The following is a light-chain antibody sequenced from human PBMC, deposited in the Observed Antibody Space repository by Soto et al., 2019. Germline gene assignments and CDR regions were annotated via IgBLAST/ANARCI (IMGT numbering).Light chain of an antibody. CDR1: QSVRSS. Sequence: EIVLTQYPTTLSLSPGERATLSCRASQSVRSSLAWYQQKPGQAPRLLIFDASNRATGIPARFSGSGSGTDFTLTISSLEPEDFAVYYWQQRTNWAITFGQGTRLE. V-gene: IGKV3-11*01. CDR3: QQRTNWAIT. J-gene: IGKJ5*01. CDR2: DAS.